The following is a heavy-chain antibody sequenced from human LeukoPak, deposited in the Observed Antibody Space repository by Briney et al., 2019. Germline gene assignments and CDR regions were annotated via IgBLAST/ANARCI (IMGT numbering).Heavy chain of an antibody. D-gene: IGHD1-26*01. CDR3: ARDEWELLRAY. CDR2: IYSGGST. J-gene: IGHJ4*02. V-gene: IGHV3-66*02. Sequence: GGSLRLSCAASGFTVRSHYMSWVRQAPGKGLEWVSIIYSGGSTYYADSVKGRFTISRDNSKNTLYLQMNSLRVEDTAVYYCARDEWELLRAYWGQGTLVTVSS. CDR1: GFTVRSHY.